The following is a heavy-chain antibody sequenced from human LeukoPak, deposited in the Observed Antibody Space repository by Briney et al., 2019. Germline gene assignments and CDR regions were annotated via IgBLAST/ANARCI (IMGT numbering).Heavy chain of an antibody. J-gene: IGHJ4*02. Sequence: GGSLRLSCAASGFTFSTYSMNWVRQAPGKGLEWISYITSSSSTIYYADSVKGRFTISRDNSKNTLYLQMNSLRAEDTAVYYCAKDQPDYWGQGTLVTVSS. CDR2: ITSSSSTI. V-gene: IGHV3-48*01. CDR1: GFTFSTYS. CDR3: AKDQPDY.